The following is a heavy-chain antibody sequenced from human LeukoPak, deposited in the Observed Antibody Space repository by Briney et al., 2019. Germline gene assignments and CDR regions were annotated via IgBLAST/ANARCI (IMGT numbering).Heavy chain of an antibody. Sequence: PSETLSLTCTVSGGSISDYSWSWIRQPPGKGLEWVANIKQDGSEKYYVDSVKGRFTISRDNAKNSLYLQMNSLRAEDTAVYYCARASHMGYNVWGQGTLVTVSS. D-gene: IGHD1-14*01. V-gene: IGHV3-7*01. J-gene: IGHJ4*02. CDR3: ARASHMGYNV. CDR2: IKQDGSEK. CDR1: GGSISDYS.